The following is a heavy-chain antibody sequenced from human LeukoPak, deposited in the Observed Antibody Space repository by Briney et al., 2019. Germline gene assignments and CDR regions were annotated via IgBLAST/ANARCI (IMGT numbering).Heavy chain of an antibody. D-gene: IGHD5-24*01. V-gene: IGHV4-38-2*01. CDR2: FYHSGST. CDR1: GYSISSGYY. CDR3: ARVGSRDGYNFDY. J-gene: IGHJ4*02. Sequence: PSETLSLTCAVSGYSISSGYYWGWTRPPPGKGLEWIGTFYHSGSTYYNPSLKSRVTISIYTSKNQFSLNLSLMTATDTAVYYCARVGSRDGYNFDYWGQGTLVTVSS.